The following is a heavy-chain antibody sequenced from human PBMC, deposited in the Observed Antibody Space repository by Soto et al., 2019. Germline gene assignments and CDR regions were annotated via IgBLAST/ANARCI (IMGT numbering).Heavy chain of an antibody. V-gene: IGHV3-30*03. D-gene: IGHD3-22*01. CDR1: GFTFSSYG. CDR2: ISYDGRKK. CDR3: AIDYYDGGGISRSPNYFDL. J-gene: IGHJ4*02. Sequence: VGSLCLSCAASGFTFSSYGMHWVRQAPGKGLEWVAVISYDGRKKYYADSVKSRFTISRDNSKNTLYLQMNGLRAEDTAVYYCAIDYYDGGGISRSPNYFDLWGQGTLFTVSS.